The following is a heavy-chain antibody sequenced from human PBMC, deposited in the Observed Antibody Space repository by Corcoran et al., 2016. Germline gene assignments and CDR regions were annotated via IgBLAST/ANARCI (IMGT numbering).Heavy chain of an antibody. CDR3: ARGRQDQLLYETVDDYYYGMDV. J-gene: IGHJ6*02. Sequence: QVQLVQSGSEVKKPGSSVKVSCKASGGTFSSYAISWVRQAPGQGLAWIGGVIPIFGTANYAQKFQGRGTIIADKSTSTAYMELSSLRSEDTAVYYCARGRQDQLLYETVDDYYYGMDVWGQGTTVTVSS. CDR1: GGTFSSYA. CDR2: VIPIFGTA. D-gene: IGHD2-2*02. V-gene: IGHV1-69*06.